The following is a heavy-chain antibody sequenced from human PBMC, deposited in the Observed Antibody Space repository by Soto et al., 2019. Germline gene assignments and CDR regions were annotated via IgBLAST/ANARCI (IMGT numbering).Heavy chain of an antibody. CDR3: ARDRDILTGYYPY. D-gene: IGHD3-9*01. V-gene: IGHV1-3*01. CDR1: GYTFSTYA. Sequence: ASVKVSCKASGYTFSTYALHWVRQAPGQRLEWMGWINVDNGNTKYSEELQGRVTFRRDTSASTASMEVSSLRSEDTAVYYCARDRDILTGYYPYWGQGTLVTVSS. CDR2: INVDNGNT. J-gene: IGHJ4*02.